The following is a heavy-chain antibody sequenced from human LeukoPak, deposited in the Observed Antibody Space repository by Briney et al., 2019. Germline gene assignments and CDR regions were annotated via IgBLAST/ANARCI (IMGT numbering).Heavy chain of an antibody. D-gene: IGHD4-17*01. J-gene: IGHJ6*02. CDR3: ARVMATVTTFKTYSYGMDV. CDR2: INHSGST. CDR1: GGSFSGYY. Sequence: SETLSLTCAVYGGSFSGYYWSWIRQPPGKGLEWIGEINHSGSTNYNPSLKSRVTISLDTSKNQFSLRLSSVTAADTVVYYCARVMATVTTFKTYSYGMDVWGQGTTVTVSS. V-gene: IGHV4-34*01.